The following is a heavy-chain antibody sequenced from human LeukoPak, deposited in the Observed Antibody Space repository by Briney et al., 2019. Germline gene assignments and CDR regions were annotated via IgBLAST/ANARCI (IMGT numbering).Heavy chain of an antibody. J-gene: IGHJ4*02. Sequence: PGGSLRLSCAASGFTFYTYAMNWVRQAPGKGRQWVAAISGSGGTTYYADSVKGRSTISRDNSKNTVYLQLSSLRAEDTAVYYCAKDPSDFLVDCWGQGTLVTVSS. V-gene: IGHV3-23*01. CDR2: ISGSGGTT. CDR1: GFTFYTYA. D-gene: IGHD2-21*02. CDR3: AKDPSDFLVDC.